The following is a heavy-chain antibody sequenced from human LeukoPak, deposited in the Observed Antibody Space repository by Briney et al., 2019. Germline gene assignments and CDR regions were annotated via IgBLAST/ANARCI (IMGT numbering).Heavy chain of an antibody. D-gene: IGHD4-17*01. CDR2: FDPEDGET. V-gene: IGHV1-24*01. Sequence: ASVKVSCKVSGYTLTELSMHWVRQAPGKGLEWMGGFDPEDGETIYAQKFQGRVTMTEDTSTDTAYMELSSLRSEDTAAYYCATDSIGTLATVFDYWGQGTLVTVSS. CDR1: GYTLTELS. J-gene: IGHJ4*02. CDR3: ATDSIGTLATVFDY.